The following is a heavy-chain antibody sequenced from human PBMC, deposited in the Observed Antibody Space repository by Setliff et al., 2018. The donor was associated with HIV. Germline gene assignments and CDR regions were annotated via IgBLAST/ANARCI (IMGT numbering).Heavy chain of an antibody. CDR1: GYTFSSYG. Sequence: ASVKVSCKASGYTFSSYGISWVRQAPGQGLEWVGWVSGYNGDTNYAQNLRGRVTVTTDTSTTTAYMELRGLTSDDTAMYYCARDPPGNPWFFDYWGPRTLVTVSS. D-gene: IGHD3-22*01. J-gene: IGHJ4*02. CDR2: VSGYNGDT. V-gene: IGHV1-18*01. CDR3: ARDPPGNPWFFDY.